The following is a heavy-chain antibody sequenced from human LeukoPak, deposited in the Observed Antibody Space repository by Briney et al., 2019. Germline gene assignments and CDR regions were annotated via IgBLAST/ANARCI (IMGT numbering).Heavy chain of an antibody. CDR1: GYTFTSYG. Sequence: ASVKVSCQPSGYTFTSYGISWVRQAPGQGLEWMGWISAYNGNTNYAQKLHGRVIMTTDTSTSTAYMELRSLRSDDTGVYYCARAPSYYYDIDAFDIWGQGTMVIVSS. CDR2: ISAYNGNT. CDR3: ARAPSYYYDIDAFDI. J-gene: IGHJ3*02. D-gene: IGHD3-22*01. V-gene: IGHV1-18*01.